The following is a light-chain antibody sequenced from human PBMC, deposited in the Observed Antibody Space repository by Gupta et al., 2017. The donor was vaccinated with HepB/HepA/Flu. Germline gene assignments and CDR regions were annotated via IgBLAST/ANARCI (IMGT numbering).Light chain of an antibody. CDR1: SSDVGGYNY. CDR3: SSYTSSSTPISV. J-gene: IGLJ1*01. Sequence: QSALTQPASVSGSPGQSITISCTGTSSDVGGYNYVSWYQQHPGKAPKLVIYDVSNRPSGVSNRFSGSKSGNTASLTISGLQAEDEADYYCSSYTSSSTPISVFGTGTKVTVL. CDR2: DVS. V-gene: IGLV2-14*03.